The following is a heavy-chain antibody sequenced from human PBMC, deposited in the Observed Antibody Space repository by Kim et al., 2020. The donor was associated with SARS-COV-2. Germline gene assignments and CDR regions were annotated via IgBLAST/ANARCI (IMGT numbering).Heavy chain of an antibody. CDR3: PRVPVLAVAGILANYYYYGMDV. V-gene: IGHV4-34*01. Sequence: SETLSLTCAVYGGSFSGYYWSWIRQPPGKGLEWIGEINHSGSTNYNPSLKSRVTISVDTSKNQFSLKLSSVTAADTAVYYCPRVPVLAVAGILANYYYYGMDVWGQGTTVTVSS. D-gene: IGHD6-19*01. CDR2: INHSGST. CDR1: GGSFSGYY. J-gene: IGHJ6*02.